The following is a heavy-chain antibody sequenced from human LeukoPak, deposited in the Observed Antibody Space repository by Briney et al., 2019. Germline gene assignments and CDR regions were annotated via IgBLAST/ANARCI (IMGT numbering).Heavy chain of an antibody. CDR1: VFTFSSYA. V-gene: IGHV3-64*01. CDR3: ARAPYYYYMEV. CDR2: INSNGGST. Sequence: PGGSLRLSCAPSVFTFSSYAMHCVPQAPGKGRGYVSAINSNGGSTYYANSVNPRFTIYRDNSKNTLYLQMGSLRAENMAVYYCARAPYYYYMEVWGKGTTVTVSS. J-gene: IGHJ6*03.